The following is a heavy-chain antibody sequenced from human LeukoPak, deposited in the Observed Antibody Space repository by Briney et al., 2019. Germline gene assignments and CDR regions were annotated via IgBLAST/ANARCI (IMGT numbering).Heavy chain of an antibody. CDR1: GGSISSSSYY. J-gene: IGHJ4*02. CDR2: IYYSGST. Sequence: PSETLSLTCTVSGGSISSSSYYWGWIRQPPGKGLEWIGSIYYSGSTYYNPSLKSRVTIPVDTSKNQFSLKLSSVTAADTAVYYCARQYYDILTGYYTDYYFDYWGQGTLVTVSS. D-gene: IGHD3-9*01. V-gene: IGHV4-39*01. CDR3: ARQYYDILTGYYTDYYFDY.